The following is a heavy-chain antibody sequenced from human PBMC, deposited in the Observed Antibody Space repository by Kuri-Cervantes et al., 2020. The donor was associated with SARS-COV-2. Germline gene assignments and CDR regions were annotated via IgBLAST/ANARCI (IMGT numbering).Heavy chain of an antibody. Sequence: GSLRLSCAVYGGSFSGYYWGWIRRPPGKGLEWIGSIYYSGSTYYNPSLKSRVTISVDTSKNQFSLKLSSVTAADTAVYYCARHVPDWLLNWFDPWGQGTLVTVSS. D-gene: IGHD3-9*01. CDR1: GGSFSGYY. J-gene: IGHJ5*02. CDR2: IYYSGST. CDR3: ARHVPDWLLNWFDP. V-gene: IGHV4-39*01.